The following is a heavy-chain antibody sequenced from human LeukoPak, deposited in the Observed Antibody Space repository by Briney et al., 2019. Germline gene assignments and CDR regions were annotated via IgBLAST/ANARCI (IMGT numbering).Heavy chain of an antibody. CDR3: ASPYYYDSSGYYY. J-gene: IGHJ4*02. Sequence: SETLSLTCTVSGGSISSYYWNWIRQPPGKGLEWIGYIYYSGTTNYNPSLKSRVTISVDTSKNQFSLKLSSVTAADTAVYYCASPYYYDSSGYYYWGQGTLVTVSS. D-gene: IGHD3-22*01. V-gene: IGHV4-59*12. CDR1: GGSISSYY. CDR2: IYYSGTT.